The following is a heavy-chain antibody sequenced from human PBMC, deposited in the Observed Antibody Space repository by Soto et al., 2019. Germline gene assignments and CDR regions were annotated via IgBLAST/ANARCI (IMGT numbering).Heavy chain of an antibody. CDR1: GYSFTSYW. D-gene: IGHD2-15*01. CDR2: IYPGDSDT. CDR3: ARHSLYCSAGSCHSWWVPWFDP. V-gene: IGHV5-51*01. Sequence: PGESLKISCKGSGYSFTSYWIGWVRQMPGKGLEWMGIIYPGDSDTRYSPSFQGQVTISAAKSISTAYLQWSSVKAADMAMYYCARHSLYCSAGSCHSWWVPWFDPWGQGTLVTVSS. J-gene: IGHJ5*02.